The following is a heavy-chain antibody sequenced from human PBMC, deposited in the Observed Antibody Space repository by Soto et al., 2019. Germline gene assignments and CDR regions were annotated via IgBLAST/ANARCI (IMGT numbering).Heavy chain of an antibody. Sequence: EVQLVESGGDLVEPGGSLKLSCAASGFTFGASNLQWVRQASGKGLEWLCRIGSKGETYATTYAASVKGRFIISREYSKKTAYLQMNNLESEDTAVYYCSRDDSDWFFNWGRGTLVTVSS. J-gene: IGHJ4*02. D-gene: IGHD3-3*01. CDR1: GFTFGASN. CDR2: IGSKGETYAT. CDR3: SRDDSDWFFN. V-gene: IGHV3-73*02.